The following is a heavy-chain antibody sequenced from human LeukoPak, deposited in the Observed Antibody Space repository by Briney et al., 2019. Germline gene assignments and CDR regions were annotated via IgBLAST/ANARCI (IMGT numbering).Heavy chain of an antibody. CDR3: ARVDYYDSSGYGEEDY. J-gene: IGHJ4*02. CDR1: GYTFTSYY. CDR2: INPSGGST. D-gene: IGHD3-22*01. Sequence: ASVKASCKASGYTFTSYYMHWVRQAPGQGLEWMGIINPSGGSTSYAQKFQGRVTMTRDTSTSTVYMELSSLRSEDTAVYYCARVDYYDSSGYGEEDYWGQGTLVTVSS. V-gene: IGHV1-46*01.